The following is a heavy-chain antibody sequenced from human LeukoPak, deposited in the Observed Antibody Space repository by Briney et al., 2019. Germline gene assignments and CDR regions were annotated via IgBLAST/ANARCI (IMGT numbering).Heavy chain of an antibody. Sequence: GGSLRLSCAASGFTFDDYAMHWVRHAPGKGLEWVSGISWNSGSIGYADSVKGRFTISRDNAKNSLYLQMNSLRAEDTALYYCAKSPSSGWYGRAFDYWGQGTLVTVSS. CDR1: GFTFDDYA. CDR2: ISWNSGSI. V-gene: IGHV3-9*01. J-gene: IGHJ4*02. D-gene: IGHD6-19*01. CDR3: AKSPSSGWYGRAFDY.